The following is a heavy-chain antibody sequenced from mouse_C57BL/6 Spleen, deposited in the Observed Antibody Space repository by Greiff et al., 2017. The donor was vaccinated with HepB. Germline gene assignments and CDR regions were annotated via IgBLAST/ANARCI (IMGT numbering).Heavy chain of an antibody. V-gene: IGHV1-15*01. CDR3: TIGDGYYLDY. CDR1: GYTFTDYE. Sequence: LVESGAELVRPGASVTLSCKASGYTFTDYEMHWVKQTPVHGLEWIGAIDPETGGTAYNQKFKGKAILTADKSSSTAYMELRSLTSEDSAVYYCTIGDGYYLDYWGQGTTLTVSS. CDR2: IDPETGGT. J-gene: IGHJ2*01. D-gene: IGHD2-3*01.